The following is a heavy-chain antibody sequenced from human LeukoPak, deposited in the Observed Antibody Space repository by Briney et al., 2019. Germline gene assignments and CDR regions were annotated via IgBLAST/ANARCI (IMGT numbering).Heavy chain of an antibody. V-gene: IGHV4-39*01. Sequence: PSETLSLTCAVSGGSISRSNWWSWVRQPPGKGLEWIGSIYYSGNTYYNASLKSQVSISIDTSKNQFSLKLTSVTAADTAVYYCARQTGSGLFILPGGQGTLVTVSS. CDR3: ARQTGSGLFILP. CDR2: IYYSGNT. D-gene: IGHD3/OR15-3a*01. J-gene: IGHJ4*02. CDR1: GGSISRSNW.